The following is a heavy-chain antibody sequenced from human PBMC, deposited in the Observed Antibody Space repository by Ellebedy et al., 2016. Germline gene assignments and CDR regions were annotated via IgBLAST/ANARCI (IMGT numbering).Heavy chain of an antibody. CDR2: IYYTGST. CDR1: GASIARGGYY. V-gene: IGHV4-31*03. Sequence: SETLSLXXSVSGASIARGGYYWNWIRQHPERGLEWIGYIYYTGSTNYNPSLKSRVTISVDKSKNQFSLKLSSVTAADTAVYYCARGSEMATITINYYYGMDVWGQGTTVTVSS. D-gene: IGHD5-24*01. CDR3: ARGSEMATITINYYYGMDV. J-gene: IGHJ6*02.